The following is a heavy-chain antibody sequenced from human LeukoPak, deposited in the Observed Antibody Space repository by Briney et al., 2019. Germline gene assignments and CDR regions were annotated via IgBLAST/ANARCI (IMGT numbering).Heavy chain of an antibody. Sequence: GASVKVSCKASGGTFSSYAISWVRQAPGQGLEWMGGIIPIFGTANYAQKFQGRVTITADESTSTAYMELSSLRSEDTAVYYCASHLTMVREGDAFDIWGQGTMVTVSS. V-gene: IGHV1-69*13. CDR1: GGTFSSYA. CDR3: ASHLTMVREGDAFDI. J-gene: IGHJ3*02. CDR2: IIPIFGTA. D-gene: IGHD3-10*01.